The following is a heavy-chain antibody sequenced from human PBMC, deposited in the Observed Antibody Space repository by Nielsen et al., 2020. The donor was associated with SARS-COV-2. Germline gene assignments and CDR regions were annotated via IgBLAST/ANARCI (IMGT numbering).Heavy chain of an antibody. CDR1: GGSISSSSYC. V-gene: IGHV4-39*07. J-gene: IGHJ5*02. D-gene: IGHD6-19*01. CDR2: IYYSGST. CDR3: ARGRGSSGWYIWFDP. Sequence: SETLSLTCTVSGGSISSSSYCWGWIRQPPGKGLEWIGSIYYSGSTYYNPSLKSRVTISVDTSKNQFSLKLSSVTAADTAVYYCARGRGSSGWYIWFDPWGQGTLVTVSS.